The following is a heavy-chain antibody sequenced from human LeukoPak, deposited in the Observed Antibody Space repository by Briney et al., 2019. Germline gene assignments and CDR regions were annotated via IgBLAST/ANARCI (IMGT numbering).Heavy chain of an antibody. CDR1: GFTFSSYE. V-gene: IGHV3-48*03. CDR2: ISSSGSTI. J-gene: IGHJ4*02. D-gene: IGHD3-22*01. Sequence: GGSLRLSRAASGFTFSSYEMNWVRQAPGKGLEWVSYISSSGSTIYYADSVKGRFTISRDNAKNSLYLQMNSLRAEDTAVYYCARLTYYYDSSLDYWGQGTLVTVSS. CDR3: ARLTYYYDSSLDY.